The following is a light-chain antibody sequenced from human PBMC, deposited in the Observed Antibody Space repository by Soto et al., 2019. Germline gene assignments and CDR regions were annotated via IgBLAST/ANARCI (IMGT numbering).Light chain of an antibody. V-gene: IGKV3-15*01. CDR2: DTS. Sequence: EIVMTQSPATLSVSPGERATLSCRASQSVRNNLAWYQQKPGQAPRLLIYDTSTRATGIPGRFSGSGSGTEFTLTISSLQSEDFAVYYCQQYSDWPLFGPGIKVDIK. J-gene: IGKJ3*01. CDR1: QSVRNN. CDR3: QQYSDWPL.